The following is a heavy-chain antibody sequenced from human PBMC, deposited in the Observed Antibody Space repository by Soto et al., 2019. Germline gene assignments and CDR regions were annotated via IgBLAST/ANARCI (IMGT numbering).Heavy chain of an antibody. CDR2: IYYSGST. V-gene: IGHV4-39*02. J-gene: IGHJ4*02. CDR1: GGSISSSSYY. Sequence: QLQLQESGPGLVKPSETLSLTCTVSGGSISSSSYYWGWIRQPPGKGLEWIGSIYYSGSTYYNPSLKSRVTISVDTSKNPFSLKLSSVTAADTAVYYCAREHCTNGVCDTAHYFDYWGQGTLVTVSS. D-gene: IGHD2-8*01. CDR3: AREHCTNGVCDTAHYFDY.